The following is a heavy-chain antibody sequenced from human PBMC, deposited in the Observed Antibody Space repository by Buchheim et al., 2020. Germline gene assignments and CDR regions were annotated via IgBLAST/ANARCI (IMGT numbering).Heavy chain of an antibody. J-gene: IGHJ6*02. V-gene: IGHV4-34*01. CDR2: INHSGSS. Sequence: QVQLQQWGAGLLKPSETLSLTCAVYGGSFSGFSWSWIRQPPGEGLEWIGQINHSGSSNYTPSLKSRVTISVDTSKNQFSLKLSSVTAADTAVYYCARDSTVTTGGMDVWGQGTT. CDR3: ARDSTVTTGGMDV. CDR1: GGSFSGFS. D-gene: IGHD4-17*01.